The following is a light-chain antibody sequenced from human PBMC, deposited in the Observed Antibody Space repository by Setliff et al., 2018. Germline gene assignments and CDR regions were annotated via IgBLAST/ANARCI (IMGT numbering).Light chain of an antibody. CDR3: SSYTTSGTYV. Sequence: QSALTQPASVSGSPGQWITISCSGTSXDVXGYXXXXXXXXXXXXXXXXXXXXVTXXXXGISNRFSGSKSGNTASLTISGLQAEDDADYYCSSYTTSGTYVFGTGTKVTVL. J-gene: IGLJ1*01. CDR2: XVT. CDR1: SXDVXGYXX. V-gene: IGLV2-14*01.